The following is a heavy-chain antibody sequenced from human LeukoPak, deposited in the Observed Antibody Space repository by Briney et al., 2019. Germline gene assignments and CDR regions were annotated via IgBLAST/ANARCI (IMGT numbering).Heavy chain of an antibody. J-gene: IGHJ4*02. V-gene: IGHV3-21*04. CDR3: ASRPEGDAGVVDY. D-gene: IGHD1-14*01. CDR1: GFTFSSYS. CDR2: ISGSSSNI. Sequence: GGSLRLSCAASGFTFSSYSLNWVRQAPGKGLEWVSCISGSSSNIYYTDSVKGRFTISRDSSKNTLYLQMNSLRAEDTAVYYCASRPEGDAGVVDYWGQGTLVTVSS.